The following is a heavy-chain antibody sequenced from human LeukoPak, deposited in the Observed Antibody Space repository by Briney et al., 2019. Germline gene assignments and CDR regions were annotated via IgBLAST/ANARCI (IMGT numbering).Heavy chain of an antibody. CDR2: ISGSGGST. CDR3: AKAYCSGGSCPNWFDP. V-gene: IGHV3-23*01. Sequence: PGGSLRLSCAASGFTFSSYAMSWVRQAPGKGLEWVSAISGSGGSTYYADSVKGRFTISRDNSKNTLYLQMNSLRAEDTAVYYCAKAYCSGGSCPNWFDPWGQGTLVTLSS. D-gene: IGHD2-15*01. CDR1: GFTFSSYA. J-gene: IGHJ5*02.